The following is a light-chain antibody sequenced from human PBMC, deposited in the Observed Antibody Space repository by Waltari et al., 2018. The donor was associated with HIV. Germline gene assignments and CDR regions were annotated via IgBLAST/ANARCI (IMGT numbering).Light chain of an antibody. J-gene: IGLJ7*01. CDR2: DDT. V-gene: IGLV3-10*01. Sequence: SYELTQPPSVSVSPGQTARITCSGDALPDKFVYWYQQKSGQAPVLVIFDDTRRPSGIPERFSGSSSGTVVTLTITGAQVEDEADYYCYSTDDSGNPLAVFGGGTQLTVL. CDR1: ALPDKF. CDR3: YSTDDSGNPLAV.